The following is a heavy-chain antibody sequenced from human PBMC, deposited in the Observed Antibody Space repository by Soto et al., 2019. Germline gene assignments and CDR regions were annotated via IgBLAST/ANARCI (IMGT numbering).Heavy chain of an antibody. V-gene: IGHV3-30-3*01. Sequence: QVQLVESGGGVVHPGRSLRLSCAASGFTFSHYPMHWVRQAPGKGLEWVAVISFDGSTRYYADSVKGRFTISTDNSKNPLYLQMNSLRAEDTAMYYCARGPGRVTTFDGLDVWGQGTTVTVSS. CDR2: ISFDGSTR. CDR3: ARGPGRVTTFDGLDV. J-gene: IGHJ6*02. CDR1: GFTFSHYP. D-gene: IGHD4-17*01.